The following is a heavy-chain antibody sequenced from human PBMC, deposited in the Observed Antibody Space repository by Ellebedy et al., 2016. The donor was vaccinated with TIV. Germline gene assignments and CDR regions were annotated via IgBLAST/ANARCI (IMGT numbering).Heavy chain of an antibody. D-gene: IGHD3-3*01. CDR1: GGSFSGYY. J-gene: IGHJ3*02. Sequence: SETLSLXXAVYGGSFSGYYWSWIRQPPGKGLEWIGEINHSGSTNYNPSLKSRVTISVDTSKNQFSLKLSSVTAADTAVNYCARKGRFLEWLLAPIAYAFDIWGQGTMVTVSS. CDR2: INHSGST. CDR3: ARKGRFLEWLLAPIAYAFDI. V-gene: IGHV4-34*01.